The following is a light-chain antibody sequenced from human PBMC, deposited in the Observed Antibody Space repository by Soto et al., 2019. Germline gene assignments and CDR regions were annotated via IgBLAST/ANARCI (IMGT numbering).Light chain of an antibody. CDR1: NIGSKS. V-gene: IGLV3-21*04. Sequence: SYELTQPPSVSVAPGKTARITWGGNNIGSKSVHWYQQKPGQAPVLVIYYDSDRPSGIPERFSGSNSGNTATLTISRVEAGDEADYYCQVWDSSSDHPAVFGGGTKRTVL. CDR2: YDS. J-gene: IGLJ2*01. CDR3: QVWDSSSDHPAV.